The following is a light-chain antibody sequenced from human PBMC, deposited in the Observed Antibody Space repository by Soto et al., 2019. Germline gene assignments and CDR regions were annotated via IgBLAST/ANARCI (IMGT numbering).Light chain of an antibody. J-gene: IGKJ2*01. V-gene: IGKV1-6*01. CDR3: LQHYFYPYT. CDR1: QGIRND. CDR2: AAS. Sequence: AIQMTQSPSSLSASIGDRVTITCRASQGIRNDLGWFQQKLGKAPKLLMYAASSPQSGVPSRFSGSGSGTDFTLTISSLQPEHVATYYCLQHYFYPYTFGQGTKLEIK.